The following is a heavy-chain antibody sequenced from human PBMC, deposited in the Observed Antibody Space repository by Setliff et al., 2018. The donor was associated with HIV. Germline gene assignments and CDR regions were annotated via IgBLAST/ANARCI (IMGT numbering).Heavy chain of an antibody. CDR2: INHSGRA. CDR1: GESFSGYY. CDR3: ARQIYHRRGYKGQAHGPGFDF. J-gene: IGHJ4*02. D-gene: IGHD5-12*01. Sequence: PSETLSLTCAVYGESFSGYYWSWIRQPAGKGPEWLGEINHSGRAKYNPSLKSRLTISVDTSKNQFSLKLTSVTAADTAMYYCARQIYHRRGYKGQAHGPGFDFWGQGTLVTVSS. V-gene: IGHV4-34*01.